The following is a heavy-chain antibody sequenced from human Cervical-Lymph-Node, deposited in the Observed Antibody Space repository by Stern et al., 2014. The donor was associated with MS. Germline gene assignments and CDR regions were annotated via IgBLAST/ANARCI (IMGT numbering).Heavy chain of an antibody. CDR3: TRDGSYYGMDV. D-gene: IGHD3-10*01. CDR1: GYTFTSYG. CDR2: ISGYNGNT. J-gene: IGHJ6*02. Sequence: QLVQSGAEVKKPGASVRVSCKASGYTFTSYGISWVRQAPGQGLEWVAWISGYNGNTNYAQHLQGRATIPTDTSKNTTYTEMRSLRYDDAAVYYCTRDGSYYGMDVWGQGTMVTVSS. V-gene: IGHV1-18*04.